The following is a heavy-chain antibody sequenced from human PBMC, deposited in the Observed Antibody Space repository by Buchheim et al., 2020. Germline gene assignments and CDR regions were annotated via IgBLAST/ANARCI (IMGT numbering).Heavy chain of an antibody. CDR3: ARGLDGSGSYYNVAHYYYYGMDV. Sequence: QVQLVQSGAEVKKPGASVKVSCKASGYTFTSYDINWVRQATGQGLEWMGWMNPNSGNTGYAQKFQGRVTMTRNTSISTAYMELSSLRSEDTAVYYCARGLDGSGSYYNVAHYYYYGMDVWGQGTT. CDR2: MNPNSGNT. J-gene: IGHJ6*02. CDR1: GYTFTSYD. D-gene: IGHD3-10*01. V-gene: IGHV1-8*01.